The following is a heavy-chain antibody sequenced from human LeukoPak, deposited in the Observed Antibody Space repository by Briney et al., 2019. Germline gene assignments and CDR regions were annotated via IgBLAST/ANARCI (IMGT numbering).Heavy chain of an antibody. Sequence: GGSLRLSCAASGFTFSSYGMHWVRQAPGKGLKWVAVIWYDGSNKYYADSVKGRFTISRDNSKNTLYLQMNSLRAEDTAVYYCARSSPFDYDILTGYPPDAFDIWGQGTMVTVSS. CDR1: GFTFSSYG. CDR2: IWYDGSNK. CDR3: ARSSPFDYDILTGYPPDAFDI. D-gene: IGHD3-9*01. V-gene: IGHV3-33*01. J-gene: IGHJ3*02.